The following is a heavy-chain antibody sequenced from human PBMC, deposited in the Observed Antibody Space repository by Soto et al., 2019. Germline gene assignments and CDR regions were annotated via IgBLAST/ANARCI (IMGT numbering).Heavy chain of an antibody. CDR2: ISSSRSTI. CDR3: AREALEYIVVVTAPDWYFDL. V-gene: IGHV3-48*01. CDR1: GFTFGSYS. Sequence: EVQLVESGGGLVQPGGSLRLSCAASGFTFGSYSMNWVRQAPGKGLEWVSYISSSRSTIYYADSVKGRFTISRDNAENSRYLQMNSLRPEDTAVYYCAREALEYIVVVTAPDWYFDLWGRGTLVTVSS. J-gene: IGHJ2*01. D-gene: IGHD2-21*02.